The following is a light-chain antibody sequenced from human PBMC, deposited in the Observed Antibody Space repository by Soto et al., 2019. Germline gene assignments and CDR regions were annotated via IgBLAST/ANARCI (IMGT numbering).Light chain of an antibody. V-gene: IGKV3-20*01. Sequence: DIGLTQSPGTLSLSPGERATLSCRASQSVSSSNLAWYQQKPAQAPRLLIYAASRRAPGIPERFSGSGSGTDFTLTISRLEPEDFAVYYCQQYLTSPKTFGQGTKVDI. CDR3: QQYLTSPKT. J-gene: IGKJ1*01. CDR1: QSVSSSN. CDR2: AAS.